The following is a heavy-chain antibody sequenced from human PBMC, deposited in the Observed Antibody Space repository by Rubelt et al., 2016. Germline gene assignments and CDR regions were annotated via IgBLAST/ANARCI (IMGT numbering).Heavy chain of an antibody. Sequence: ISGSGGSTYYADSVKGRFTISRDNSKNTLYLQMNSLRAEDTAVYYCARGERCSGGSCYQPYYFDYWGQGTLVTVSS. V-gene: IGHV3-23*01. CDR3: ARGERCSGGSCYQPYYFDY. J-gene: IGHJ4*02. D-gene: IGHD2-15*01. CDR2: ISGSGGST.